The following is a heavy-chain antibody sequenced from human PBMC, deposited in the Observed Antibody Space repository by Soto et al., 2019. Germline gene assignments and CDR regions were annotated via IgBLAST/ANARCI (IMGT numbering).Heavy chain of an antibody. J-gene: IGHJ4*02. D-gene: IGHD3-10*01. CDR2: IWYDGSNT. Sequence: QVQLVESGGGVVQPGRSLRLSCAASGFTFSNYGMHWVRQAPGKGLEWVAIIWYDGSNTYYADSVKGRFTISRDNSKTTLFLHMNSLRGEDTAVYYCARDKNTMVRGHGVSPWGQGTLVTVSS. V-gene: IGHV3-33*01. CDR3: ARDKNTMVRGHGVSP. CDR1: GFTFSNYG.